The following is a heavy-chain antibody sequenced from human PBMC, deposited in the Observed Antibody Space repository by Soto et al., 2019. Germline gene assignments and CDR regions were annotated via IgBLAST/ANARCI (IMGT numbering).Heavy chain of an antibody. J-gene: IGHJ4*02. CDR3: AIHFSPYGDYRYFDY. V-gene: IGHV5-51*01. CDR1: GYSFTTYW. Sequence: GESLKISCKGSGYSFTTYWIGWVRQMPGKGLEWVAIIYPGDSDTRYSPSFQGQVTISADKPINTAYLQWSSLEASDTAMYYCAIHFSPYGDYRYFDYRAQRTLVTGSS. D-gene: IGHD4-17*01. CDR2: IYPGDSDT.